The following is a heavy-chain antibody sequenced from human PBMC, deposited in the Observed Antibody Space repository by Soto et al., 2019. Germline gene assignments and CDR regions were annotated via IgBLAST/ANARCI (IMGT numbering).Heavy chain of an antibody. Sequence: GASVKVSCKVSGYTLTELSMHWVRQAPGKGLEWMGGFDPEDGETIYAQKFQGRVFMTEGTSTDTAYMELNSLRSEDTAVYYCATGPNDSGTYLGLEENFDSWGQGTVVTVSS. D-gene: IGHD1-1*01. J-gene: IGHJ4*02. CDR2: FDPEDGET. V-gene: IGHV1-24*01. CDR3: ATGPNDSGTYLGLEENFDS. CDR1: GYTLTELS.